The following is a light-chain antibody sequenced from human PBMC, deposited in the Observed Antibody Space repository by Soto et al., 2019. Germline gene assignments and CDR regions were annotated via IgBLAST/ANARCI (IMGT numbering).Light chain of an antibody. Sequence: EIVLTQSPGTLSLSPGERATLSSRASQSVSSSYLAWYQQKPGQAPRLLIYGASSRATGIPDRFSGSGSGTGFTLTISRLEPEDFAVYYCQQYDSSPPYTFGQGTKLEIK. CDR3: QQYDSSPPYT. CDR2: GAS. CDR1: QSVSSSY. J-gene: IGKJ2*01. V-gene: IGKV3-20*01.